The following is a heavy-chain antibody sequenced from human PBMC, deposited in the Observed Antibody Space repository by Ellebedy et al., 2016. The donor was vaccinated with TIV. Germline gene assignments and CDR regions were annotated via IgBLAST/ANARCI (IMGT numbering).Heavy chain of an antibody. CDR1: GGSMSSNSYY. CDR2: IYYSGST. Sequence: MPSETLSLTCTASGGSMSSNSYYWGWIRQPPGKGLEWIGSIYYSGSTYYNPSLKSRVTISVDTSKNQFSLKLSSVTAADTAVYYCARRGIAADFDYWGQGTLVTVSS. V-gene: IGHV4-39*01. D-gene: IGHD6-13*01. J-gene: IGHJ4*02. CDR3: ARRGIAADFDY.